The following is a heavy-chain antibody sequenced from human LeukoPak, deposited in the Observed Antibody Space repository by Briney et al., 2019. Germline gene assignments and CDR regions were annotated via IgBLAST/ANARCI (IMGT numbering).Heavy chain of an antibody. Sequence: GGSLRLSCAASGFTFTSYAMSGVRQAPGKGLEWVSLIGGSGNNIYYAESVKGRFTISRDNSKNTLYLQMNSLRAEDTAVYYCTRGSTSTWYEYWGQGILVTVSS. V-gene: IGHV3-23*01. J-gene: IGHJ4*02. CDR3: TRGSTSTWYEY. CDR1: GFTFTSYA. CDR2: IGGSGNNI. D-gene: IGHD6-13*01.